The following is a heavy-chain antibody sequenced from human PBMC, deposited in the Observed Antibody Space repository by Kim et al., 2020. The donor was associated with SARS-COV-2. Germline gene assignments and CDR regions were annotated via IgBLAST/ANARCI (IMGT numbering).Heavy chain of an antibody. J-gene: IGHJ5*02. V-gene: IGHV3-30*01. D-gene: IGHD3-16*02. CDR3: ARDRMITFGGVIADNWFDP. Sequence: GRFTISRDNSTNTLYLQMNSLRAEDTAVYYCARDRMITFGGVIADNWFDPWGQGTLVTVSS.